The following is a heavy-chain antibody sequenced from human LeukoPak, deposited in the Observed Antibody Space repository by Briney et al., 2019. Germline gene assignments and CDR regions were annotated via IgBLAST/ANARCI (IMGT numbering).Heavy chain of an antibody. CDR3: ARTNYDFWSGHNWFDP. D-gene: IGHD3-3*01. CDR2: IYYSGST. Sequence: ETLSLTCTVTGGSISSYYWSWIRQPPGKGLEWIGYIYYSGSTNYNPSLKSRVTISVDTSKNQFSLKLSSVTAADTAVYYCARTNYDFWSGHNWFDPWGQGTLVTVSS. CDR1: GGSISSYY. V-gene: IGHV4-59*01. J-gene: IGHJ5*02.